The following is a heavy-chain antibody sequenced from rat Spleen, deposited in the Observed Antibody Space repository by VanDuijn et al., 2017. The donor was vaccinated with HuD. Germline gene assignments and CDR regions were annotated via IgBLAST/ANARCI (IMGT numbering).Heavy chain of an antibody. V-gene: IGHV5-20*01. CDR3: AKDDYEALFDY. CDR1: GFTFSDHY. Sequence: EVQLVESGGGLVQPGRSLKLSCAASGFTFSDHYMAWVRQAPAKGLEWVTSIPNAGGSTYYRDSVKGRFTISRDKAKSTISLQMESLRSEDTANYYCAKDDYEALFDYWGQGVMVTVSS. J-gene: IGHJ2*01. CDR2: IPNAGGST. D-gene: IGHD1-12*01.